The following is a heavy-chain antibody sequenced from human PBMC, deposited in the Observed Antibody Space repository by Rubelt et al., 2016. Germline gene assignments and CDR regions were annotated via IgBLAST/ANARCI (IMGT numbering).Heavy chain of an antibody. CDR2: INPDQSSP. CDR1: GFTFSSYA. V-gene: IGHV3-74*01. Sequence: EVQLVESGGGLVQPGGSLRLSCAASGFTFSSYAMSWVRQAPGKGLEWVSRINPDQSSPSYADSVKGRFTISRDNAKNTLFLQMDSLRAEDTAVYYCARDRGWSSYDSWGQGTLVTVSS. D-gene: IGHD6-6*01. J-gene: IGHJ4*02. CDR3: ARDRGWSSYDS.